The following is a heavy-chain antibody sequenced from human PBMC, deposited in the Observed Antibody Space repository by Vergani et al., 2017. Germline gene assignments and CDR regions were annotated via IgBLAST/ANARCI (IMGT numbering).Heavy chain of an antibody. CDR1: GITFWKFG. V-gene: IGHV3-9*01. D-gene: IGHD2-21*01. CDR3: TKGSVYYQDSGGHGYDPYTGFDL. Sequence: EVDLVESGGGLAQPGGSLRLSCEASGITFWKFGMHWVRQGPGKGLEWVSGISWNSGAVDYAYSVRGRFTISRDNAKNSLFLEMNSLRFEVTAVYFCTKGSVYYQDSGGHGYDPYTGFDLWGQGTLVTVSS. J-gene: IGHJ3*01. CDR2: ISWNSGAV.